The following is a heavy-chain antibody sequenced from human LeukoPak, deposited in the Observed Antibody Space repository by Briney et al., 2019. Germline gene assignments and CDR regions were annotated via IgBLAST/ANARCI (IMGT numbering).Heavy chain of an antibody. Sequence: ASVKVSCKASGYTFASYGISWVRQAPGQGLEWIGWISAYNGNTNYAQKIQGTVTMTTATCTRTAYMELRSLRSDETDVYYCATATVTYYYYYGMDVWGHGTTVTVSS. CDR1: GYTFASYG. CDR3: ATATVTYYYYYGMDV. V-gene: IGHV1-18*01. CDR2: ISAYNGNT. J-gene: IGHJ6*02. D-gene: IGHD4-11*01.